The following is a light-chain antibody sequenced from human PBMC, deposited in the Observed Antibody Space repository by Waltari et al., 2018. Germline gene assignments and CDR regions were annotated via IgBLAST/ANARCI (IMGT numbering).Light chain of an antibody. J-gene: IGLJ3*02. Sequence: QTVVTQEPSLSAAPGGTVTLTCALSSGPLSTTSYSTGYQQTQGQAPRTLVYKADARSSGDTQRFSGSIHGNTAALTITGAQADDESDYCCALYMGSGIWVVGGGTRLTVL. V-gene: IGLV8-61*01. CDR2: KAD. CDR1: SGPLSTTSY. CDR3: ALYMGSGIWV.